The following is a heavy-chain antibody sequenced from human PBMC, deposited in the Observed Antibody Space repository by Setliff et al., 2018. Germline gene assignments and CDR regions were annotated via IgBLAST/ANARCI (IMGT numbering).Heavy chain of an antibody. Sequence: PGGSLRLSCAASGFTFSTYAMNWVRQAPGKGLEWVANIKQDAGERYYVDSVRGRFTISRDNAESTVYLQMNSLRAEDTAVYYCARGTYEVSAGDYWGQGTLVTAPQ. CDR2: IKQDAGER. CDR1: GFTFSTYA. D-gene: IGHD3-3*01. V-gene: IGHV3-7*01. J-gene: IGHJ4*02. CDR3: ARGTYEVSAGDY.